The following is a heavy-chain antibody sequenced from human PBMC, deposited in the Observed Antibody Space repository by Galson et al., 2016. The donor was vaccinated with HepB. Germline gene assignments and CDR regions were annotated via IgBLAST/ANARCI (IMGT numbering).Heavy chain of an antibody. Sequence: SLRLSCAASGFTFSSYAMNWVRQAAGKGLEWVSLISGSGGIRHYADSVKGRFTISRDNSENTVYLQMNSLNSEDTAVYYCAADYDYDYGRHGMDVWGQGTTVTVSS. V-gene: IGHV3-23*01. CDR1: GFTFSSYA. D-gene: IGHD3-16*01. J-gene: IGHJ6*02. CDR2: ISGSGGIR. CDR3: AADYDYDYGRHGMDV.